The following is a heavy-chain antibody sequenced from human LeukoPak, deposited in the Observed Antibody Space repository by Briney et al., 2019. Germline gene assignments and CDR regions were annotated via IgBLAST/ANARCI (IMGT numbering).Heavy chain of an antibody. D-gene: IGHD2-2*02. CDR1: GFTFSSYG. J-gene: IGHJ3*02. Sequence: QPGGSLRLSCAASGFTFSSYGMHWVRQAPGKGLEWVAGIWYDGSNKYYADSVKGRFTISRDNSKNTLYLQMNSLRAEDTAVYYCARDGSGYCSSTSCYKSLYAFDIWGQGTMVTVSS. V-gene: IGHV3-33*01. CDR3: ARDGSGYCSSTSCYKSLYAFDI. CDR2: IWYDGSNK.